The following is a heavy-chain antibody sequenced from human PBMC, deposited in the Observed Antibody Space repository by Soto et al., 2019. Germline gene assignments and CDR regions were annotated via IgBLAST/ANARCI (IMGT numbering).Heavy chain of an antibody. CDR2: ISAYNGNT. CDR3: ARGVLRWQPPRWFDP. CDR1: GYTFTSYC. D-gene: IGHD2-15*01. Sequence: ASVNVSCKSSGYTFTSYCISWVRQAPGQGLEWMGWISAYNGNTNYAQKLQGRVTMTTDTSTSTAYMELRSLRSDDTAVYYCARGVLRWQPPRWFDPWGQGTLVTVSS. J-gene: IGHJ5*02. V-gene: IGHV1-18*01.